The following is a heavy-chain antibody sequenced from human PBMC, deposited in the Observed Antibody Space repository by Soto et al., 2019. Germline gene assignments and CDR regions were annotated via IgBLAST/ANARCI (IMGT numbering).Heavy chain of an antibody. CDR3: AKSAFTSGWYFRAPSYDV. CDR2: MNYSGRS. D-gene: IGHD6-19*01. V-gene: IGHV4-34*01. Sequence: QVQLQQWGAGLVKSSETLSLTCAVYGGSFNDYFWTCFRQSPGKGLEWLGEMNYSGRSNHNPKSRVTISVDTSKNQFSLQITSVTAADTAMYYCAKSAFTSGWYFRAPSYDVWSQGTMVFVSS. J-gene: IGHJ3*01. CDR1: GGSFNDYF.